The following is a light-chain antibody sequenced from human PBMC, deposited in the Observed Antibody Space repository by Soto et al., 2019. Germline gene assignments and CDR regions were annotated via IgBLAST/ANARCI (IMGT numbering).Light chain of an antibody. Sequence: EIVMTHSPATLSVSPGETVTLSCRASQSVSSNLAWYQQKPGQAPRLLIYAASTRATGIPARFSGSGSGTEFTLAISSLPSEDVAIYYCQQYNNWPPTFTFGQGTKLEIK. J-gene: IGKJ2*01. CDR2: AAS. CDR1: QSVSSN. CDR3: QQYNNWPPTFT. V-gene: IGKV3-15*01.